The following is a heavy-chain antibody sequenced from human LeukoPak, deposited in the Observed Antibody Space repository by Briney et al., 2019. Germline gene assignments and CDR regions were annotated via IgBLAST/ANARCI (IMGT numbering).Heavy chain of an antibody. CDR3: ATYSTRNAREFQS. CDR1: GFTFRSYS. D-gene: IGHD4-11*01. V-gene: IGHV3-21*01. CDR2: VYSGGQA. J-gene: IGHJ1*01. Sequence: PGGSLRLSCAASGFTFRSYSMNWVRQAPGTGLEWVSVVYSGGQAYYADSVKGRFTISRDNAKNSLYLQMNSLRAEDTAVYYCATYSTRNAREFQSWGQGTLVTVSS.